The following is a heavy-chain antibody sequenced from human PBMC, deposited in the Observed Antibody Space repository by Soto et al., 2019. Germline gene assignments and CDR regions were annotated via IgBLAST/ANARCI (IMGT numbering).Heavy chain of an antibody. D-gene: IGHD3-22*01. V-gene: IGHV3-21*01. CDR1: GFTFSTYS. CDR2: ISSSSSYI. J-gene: IGHJ6*02. CDR3: ARVVDYYDPYYYYGMDV. Sequence: EVQLVESGGGLVKPGGSLRLSCAASGFTFSTYSMNWVRQATGKGLEWVPSISSSSSYIYYADSVKGRLTISRDNAKNSLYRQMNSLRAEDTAVYYCARVVDYYDPYYYYGMDVWGQGTTVTVSS.